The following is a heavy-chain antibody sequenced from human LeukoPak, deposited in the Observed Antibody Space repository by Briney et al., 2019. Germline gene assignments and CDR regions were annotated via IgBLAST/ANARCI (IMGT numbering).Heavy chain of an antibody. Sequence: GGSLRLSCVASGFTFSNYWMHWVRQAPGKGLVWVSRINTDGSSTSTSYADSVKGRFTISRDNAKNTLYLQMNSLRAEDTAVYYCARDLRRITMVRGVEDYWGQGTLVTVSS. D-gene: IGHD3-10*01. CDR2: INTDGSSTST. J-gene: IGHJ4*02. V-gene: IGHV3-74*01. CDR3: ARDLRRITMVRGVEDY. CDR1: GFTFSNYW.